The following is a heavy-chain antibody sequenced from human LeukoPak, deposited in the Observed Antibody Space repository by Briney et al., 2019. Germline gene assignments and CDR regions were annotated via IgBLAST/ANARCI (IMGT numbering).Heavy chain of an antibody. D-gene: IGHD3-22*01. Sequence: GGSLRLSCTASGFTFRDYYVTWIRQAPGKGLEWVSYIRSTGSSTAYADSVKGRFTISRDNAKNSLYLQMNSLRAEDTAVYYCARASASSRYYYLYYFDYWGQGTLVTVSS. CDR3: ARASASSRYYYLYYFDY. V-gene: IGHV3-11*04. J-gene: IGHJ4*02. CDR1: GFTFRDYY. CDR2: IRSTGSST.